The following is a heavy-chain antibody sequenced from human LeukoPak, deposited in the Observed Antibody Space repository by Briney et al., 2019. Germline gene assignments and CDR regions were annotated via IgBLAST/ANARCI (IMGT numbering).Heavy chain of an antibody. CDR1: GFAFSTYG. J-gene: IGHJ4*02. CDR3: ARDRVVGATHFDY. D-gene: IGHD1-26*01. Sequence: GGSLRLSCAASGFAFSTYGMQWVRQAPGKGLEWVSSISSSSSYIYYADSVKGRFTISRDNAKNSLYLQMNSLRAEDTAVYYCARDRVVGATHFDYWGQGTLVTVSS. V-gene: IGHV3-21*01. CDR2: ISSSSSYI.